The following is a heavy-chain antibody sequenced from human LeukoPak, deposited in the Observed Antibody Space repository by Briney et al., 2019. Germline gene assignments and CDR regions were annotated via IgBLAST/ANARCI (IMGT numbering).Heavy chain of an antibody. Sequence: GRSLRLSCAASGFTFSSYAMSWVRQAPGKGLEWVSAISGSGGSTYYADSVKGRFTISRDNSKNTLYLQMNSLRAEDTAVYYCAKSGGYSTDAFDVWGQGTMVTVSS. D-gene: IGHD5-18*01. CDR1: GFTFSSYA. V-gene: IGHV3-23*01. J-gene: IGHJ3*01. CDR3: AKSGGYSTDAFDV. CDR2: ISGSGGST.